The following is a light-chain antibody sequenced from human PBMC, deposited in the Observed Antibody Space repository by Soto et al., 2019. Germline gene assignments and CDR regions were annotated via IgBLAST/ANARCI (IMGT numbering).Light chain of an antibody. CDR3: QSYDRSLSGSV. Sequence: QSVLTQPPSVSGAPGQRVTISRTGSSSNIGAGYDVHWYQQVPGTAPKLLIHGNSNRPSGVPDRFSGSKSGTSASLAITGLQAEDEADYYCQSYDRSLSGSVFGGGTKLTVL. CDR2: GNS. CDR1: SSNIGAGYD. V-gene: IGLV1-40*01. J-gene: IGLJ2*01.